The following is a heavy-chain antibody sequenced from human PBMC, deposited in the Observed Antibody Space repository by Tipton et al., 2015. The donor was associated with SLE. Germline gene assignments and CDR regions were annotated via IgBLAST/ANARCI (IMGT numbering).Heavy chain of an antibody. CDR3: ASWDYGGSLDAFDI. CDR1: GFTFSDYY. Sequence: GSLRLSCAASGFTFSDYYMSWIRQAPGKGLEWVSYISTSSSYTNYADSVKGRFTISRDNAKNSLYLQMNSLRAEDTAVYYCASWDYGGSLDAFDIWGQGTMVTVSS. CDR2: ISTSSSYT. V-gene: IGHV3-11*03. J-gene: IGHJ3*02. D-gene: IGHD4-23*01.